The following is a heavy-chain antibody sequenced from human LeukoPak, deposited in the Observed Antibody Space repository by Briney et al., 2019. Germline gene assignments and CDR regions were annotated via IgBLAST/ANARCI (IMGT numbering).Heavy chain of an antibody. J-gene: IGHJ3*02. CDR1: GGSFSGYY. Sequence: SETLSLTCAVYGGSFSGYYWSWIRQPPGKGLEWIGEINHSGSTNYNPSLKSRVTISVDTSKNQFSLKLSSVTAADTAVYYCARSAYDSSGYHFHDAFDIWGQGTMVTVSS. CDR3: ARSAYDSSGYHFHDAFDI. CDR2: INHSGST. D-gene: IGHD3-22*01. V-gene: IGHV4-34*01.